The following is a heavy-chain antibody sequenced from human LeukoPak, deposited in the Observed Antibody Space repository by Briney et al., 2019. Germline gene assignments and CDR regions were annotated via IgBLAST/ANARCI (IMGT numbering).Heavy chain of an antibody. CDR1: GFTFSSYG. D-gene: IGHD6-6*01. Sequence: PGGSLRLSCAASGFTFSSYGMSWVRQAPGKGLEWVSAISGSGGSTYYADSVKGRFTISRDNSKNTLYLQMNSLRAEDTAVYYCARDSAVAARPFYYYYYYYMDVWGKGTTVTVSS. CDR3: ARDSAVAARPFYYYYYYYMDV. V-gene: IGHV3-23*01. J-gene: IGHJ6*03. CDR2: ISGSGGST.